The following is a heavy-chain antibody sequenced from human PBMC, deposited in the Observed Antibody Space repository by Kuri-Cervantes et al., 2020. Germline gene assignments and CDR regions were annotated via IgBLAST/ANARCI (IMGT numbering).Heavy chain of an antibody. J-gene: IGHJ5*01. V-gene: IGHV3-30-3*01. CDR3: ANRKNWGPFDS. D-gene: IGHD7-27*01. CDR1: GFTFSSYA. CDR2: ISYDGSNK. Sequence: GGSLRLSCAASGFTFSSYAMHWVRQAPGNGLEWVAVISYDGSNKYYADSVKGRFTISRDSSKNTLFLQMDSLRADDTAVYYCANRKNWGPFDSWGQGTLVTVSS.